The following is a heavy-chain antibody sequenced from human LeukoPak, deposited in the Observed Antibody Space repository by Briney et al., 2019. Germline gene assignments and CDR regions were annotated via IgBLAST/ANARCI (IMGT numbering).Heavy chain of an antibody. J-gene: IGHJ2*01. V-gene: IGHV1-2*02. Sequence: GASVKVSCKASGYTFTGYYMHWVRQAPGQGLEWMGWINPNSGGTNYAQKFQGRVTMTRDTSISTAYMELSRLRSDDTAVYYCARDPWYYDSSGYYYWYFDLWGRGTLVTVSS. D-gene: IGHD3-22*01. CDR3: ARDPWYYDSSGYYYWYFDL. CDR2: INPNSGGT. CDR1: GYTFTGYY.